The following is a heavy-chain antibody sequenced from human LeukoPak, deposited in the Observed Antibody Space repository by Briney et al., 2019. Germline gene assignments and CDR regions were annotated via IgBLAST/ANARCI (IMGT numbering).Heavy chain of an antibody. J-gene: IGHJ4*02. Sequence: GGSLRLPCAASGFTFSDYYMNWVRQAPGQGLEWVSSISSSRTIYYPDSVKGRFTISRDNAKNSLYLQMNSLRDEDTAVYYCARDRFMITFGGVIEFDYRGQGTLVTVSS. D-gene: IGHD3-16*02. CDR1: GFTFSDYY. V-gene: IGHV3-69-1*02. CDR3: ARDRFMITFGGVIEFDY. CDR2: ISSSRTI.